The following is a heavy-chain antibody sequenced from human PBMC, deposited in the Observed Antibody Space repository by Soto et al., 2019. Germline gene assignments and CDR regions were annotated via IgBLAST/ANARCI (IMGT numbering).Heavy chain of an antibody. D-gene: IGHD3-22*01. J-gene: IGHJ4*02. CDR3: AKIPPPMIVVVITHYFDY. CDR1: GFTFSSYA. V-gene: IGHV3-23*01. Sequence: LRLSCAASGFTFSSYAMSWVRQAPGKGLEWVSAISGSGGSTYYADSVKGRFTISRDNSKNTLYLQMNSLRAEDTAVYYCAKIPPPMIVVVITHYFDYWGQGTLVTVSS. CDR2: ISGSGGST.